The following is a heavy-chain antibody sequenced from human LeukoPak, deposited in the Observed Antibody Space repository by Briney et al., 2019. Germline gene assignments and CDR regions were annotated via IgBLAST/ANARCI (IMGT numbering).Heavy chain of an antibody. CDR3: ARERYCTNGVCYDELDY. CDR2: INPNSGGT. Sequence: ASVKVSCKASGYTFTGYYVHWVRQAPGQGLEWMGWINPNSGGTNYAQKFQGRVTMTRDTSISTAYMELSRLRSDDTAVYYCARERYCTNGVCYDELDYWGQGTLVTVSS. V-gene: IGHV1-2*02. D-gene: IGHD2-8*01. J-gene: IGHJ4*02. CDR1: GYTFTGYY.